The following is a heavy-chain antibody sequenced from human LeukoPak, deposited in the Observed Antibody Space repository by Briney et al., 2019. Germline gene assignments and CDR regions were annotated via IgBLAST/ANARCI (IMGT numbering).Heavy chain of an antibody. V-gene: IGHV4-38-2*01. Sequence: SETLSLTCAVSGYSISSGYYWGWIRPPPGKGLEWIGNIYHSGTTYYNPSLKSRVTISVDTSKNQFSLKLSSVTAADTAVYYCARGGKGYYDFWSGYYPSYFDYWGQGTLVTVSS. D-gene: IGHD3-3*01. CDR1: GYSISSGYY. CDR2: IYHSGTT. CDR3: ARGGKGYYDFWSGYYPSYFDY. J-gene: IGHJ4*02.